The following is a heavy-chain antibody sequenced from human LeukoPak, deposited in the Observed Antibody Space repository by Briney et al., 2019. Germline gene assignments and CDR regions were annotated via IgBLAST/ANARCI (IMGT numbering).Heavy chain of an antibody. D-gene: IGHD4-17*01. CDR2: IHYSGRS. Sequence: SETLSLTCTVSGDSISTYYWSWIRQPPGKGLEWVGSIHYSGRSNSNPSLTGRLTISVDTSKNQFSLKLSSVTASDTAVYYCARDQTTVTTAAWYFDLWGRGTLVTVSS. CDR3: ARDQTTVTTAAWYFDL. CDR1: GDSISTYY. J-gene: IGHJ2*01. V-gene: IGHV4-59*01.